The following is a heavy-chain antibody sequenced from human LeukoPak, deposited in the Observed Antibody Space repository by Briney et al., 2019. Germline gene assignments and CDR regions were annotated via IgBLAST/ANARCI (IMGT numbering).Heavy chain of an antibody. D-gene: IGHD3-22*01. CDR3: ARGYYDSSGPTFDY. Sequence: GGSLRLSCAASGFTFSSYAMSWVRQAPGKGLEWVSGISGSGGRTYYADSVKGRFTISRDNSKNTLYLQMNSLRAEDAAVYYCARGYYDSSGPTFDYWGQGTLVTVSS. J-gene: IGHJ4*02. V-gene: IGHV3-23*01. CDR2: ISGSGGRT. CDR1: GFTFSSYA.